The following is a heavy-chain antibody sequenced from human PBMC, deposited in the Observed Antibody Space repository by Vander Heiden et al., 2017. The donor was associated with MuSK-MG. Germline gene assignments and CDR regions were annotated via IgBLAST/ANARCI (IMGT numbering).Heavy chain of an antibody. CDR1: GASISSGGYY. CDR2: IYTSENT. CDR3: ATQEVTAYSQLDY. Sequence: QVQRHESGPGLVKPSQTLSLPCTVSGASISSGGYYWSWIRQPAGKGLEWIGRIYTSENTDYNPSLKSRVTMSVDTSKNQFSLKLRYVKAADTAVYYCATQEVTAYSQLDYWAQGTLVPVS. D-gene: IGHD2-21*02. J-gene: IGHJ4*02. V-gene: IGHV4-61*02.